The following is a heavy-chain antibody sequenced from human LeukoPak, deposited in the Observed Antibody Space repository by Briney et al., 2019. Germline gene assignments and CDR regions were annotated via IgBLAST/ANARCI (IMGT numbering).Heavy chain of an antibody. CDR3: ARLGVGDGYNRDDF. CDR1: GYTFTAYF. V-gene: IGHV1-46*01. J-gene: IGHJ4*02. Sequence: ASVKVSCKASGYTFTAYFIHWVRQAPGQGFEWIGMINPTGGTTTYAQNFQGRVTMTSETSTATVYMELSSLRSEDTAVYYCARLGVGDGYNRDDFWAQGTLVTVSS. CDR2: INPTGGTT. D-gene: IGHD5-24*01.